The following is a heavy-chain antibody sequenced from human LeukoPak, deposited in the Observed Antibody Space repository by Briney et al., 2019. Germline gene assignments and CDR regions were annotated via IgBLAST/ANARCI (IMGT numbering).Heavy chain of an antibody. Sequence: GGSLRLSCAASGFTFSNYAMSWVRQAPGKGLECISGFSGSGGSTYYADSVKGRFTISRDNSKNTLYLQMNSLRAEDTAVYYCAKALGRGSGYYYGDYFDYWGQGTLVTVSS. J-gene: IGHJ4*02. D-gene: IGHD3-22*01. V-gene: IGHV3-23*01. CDR1: GFTFSNYA. CDR2: FSGSGGST. CDR3: AKALGRGSGYYYGDYFDY.